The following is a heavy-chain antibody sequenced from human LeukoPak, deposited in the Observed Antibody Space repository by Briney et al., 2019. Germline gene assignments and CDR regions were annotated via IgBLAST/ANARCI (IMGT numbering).Heavy chain of an antibody. CDR1: GGSFSGYY. CDR3: ARTTEGYCSSTSCYGFYYYYMDV. Sequence: SETLSLTCAVYGGSFSGYYWSWIRQPPGRGLEWIGEINHSGSTNYNPSLKSRVTISVDTSKNQFSLKLSSVTAADTAVYYCARTTEGYCSSTSCYGFYYYYMDVWGKGTTVTISS. V-gene: IGHV4-34*01. J-gene: IGHJ6*03. CDR2: INHSGST. D-gene: IGHD2-2*01.